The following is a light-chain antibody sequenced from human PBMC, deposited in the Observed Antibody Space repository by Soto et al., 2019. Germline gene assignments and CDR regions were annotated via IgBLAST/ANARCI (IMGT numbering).Light chain of an antibody. V-gene: IGLV2-14*01. J-gene: IGLJ3*02. CDR2: AVS. Sequence: QSALTQPASVSGSPGQSITISCTGTSSDVGGYNYVSWYQQHPGKAPKLMIYAVSNRPSGVSNRFSGSKSGNTGSLTISGLQAEDEADYYCSSYTSSSTLDWVFGGGTKVTVL. CDR1: SSDVGGYNY. CDR3: SSYTSSSTLDWV.